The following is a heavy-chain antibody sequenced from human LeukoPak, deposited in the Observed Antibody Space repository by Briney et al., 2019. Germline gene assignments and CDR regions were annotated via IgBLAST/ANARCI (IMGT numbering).Heavy chain of an antibody. CDR3: AKAIAATATGY. CDR1: GFTFSNYA. J-gene: IGHJ4*02. V-gene: IGHV3-23*01. CDR2: ISGSGRST. D-gene: IGHD6-13*01. Sequence: QPGGSLRLSCAASGFTFSNYAMTWVRQAPGKGLEWVSDISGSGRSTYYADSVKSRFTVSRDNSKNTLYLQMNSLRAEDTAVYYCAKAIAATATGYWGQGTLVTVSS.